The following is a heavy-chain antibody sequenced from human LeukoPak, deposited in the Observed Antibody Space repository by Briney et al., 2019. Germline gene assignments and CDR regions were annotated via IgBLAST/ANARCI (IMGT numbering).Heavy chain of an antibody. CDR2: IIPIFGTA. J-gene: IGHJ4*02. V-gene: IGHV1-69*06. CDR1: EGTFSSYA. Sequence: SVKVSCKASEGTFSSYAISWVRQAPGQGLEWMGRIIPIFGTANYAQKFQGRVTIIADKSTSTAYMELSSLRSEDTAVYYCARDDADSAYADGDYWGQGTLVTVSS. CDR3: ARDDADSAYADGDY. D-gene: IGHD5-12*01.